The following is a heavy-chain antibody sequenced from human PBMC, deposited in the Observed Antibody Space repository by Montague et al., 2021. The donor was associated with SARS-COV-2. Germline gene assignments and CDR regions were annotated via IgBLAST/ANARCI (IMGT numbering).Heavy chain of an antibody. Sequence: SETLSLTCTVSGGSISSYYWSWIRQPPGKGLEWIGYIYYSGSTNYNPSLKSRVTISVDTSKNQFSLKLSSVTAADTAVYYCARGIPRPMRWLLVVDDAFDILGQGTRVTVSS. CDR2: IYYSGST. CDR1: GGSISSYY. J-gene: IGHJ3*02. CDR3: ARGIPRPMRWLLVVDDAFDI. V-gene: IGHV4-59*01. D-gene: IGHD3-22*01.